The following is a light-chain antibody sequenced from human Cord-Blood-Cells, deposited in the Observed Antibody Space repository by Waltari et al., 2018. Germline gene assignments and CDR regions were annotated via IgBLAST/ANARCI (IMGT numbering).Light chain of an antibody. Sequence: QSALTQPASASGSPGPSITISCTGTTNDFGRYTIISWYQQQPGKAPKLMIYEGSKRPSGVSNRFSGSKSGNTASLTISGLQAEDEADYYCCSYAGSSTLVFGGGTKLTVL. CDR3: CSYAGSSTLV. V-gene: IGLV2-23*01. CDR2: EGS. CDR1: TNDFGRYTI. J-gene: IGLJ2*01.